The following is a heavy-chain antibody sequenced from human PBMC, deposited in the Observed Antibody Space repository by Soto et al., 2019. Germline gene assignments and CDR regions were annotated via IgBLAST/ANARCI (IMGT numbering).Heavy chain of an antibody. CDR2: ISYDGSNK. D-gene: IGHD1-26*01. CDR1: GFTFSSYG. CDR3: AKDGPPSGELLFLY. J-gene: IGHJ4*02. V-gene: IGHV3-30*18. Sequence: GGSLRLSCAASGFTFSSYGMHWVRQAPGKGLEWVAVISYDGSNKYYADSVKGRFTISRDNSKNTLYLQMNSLRAEDTAVYYCAKDGPPSGELLFLYWGQGTLVTVSS.